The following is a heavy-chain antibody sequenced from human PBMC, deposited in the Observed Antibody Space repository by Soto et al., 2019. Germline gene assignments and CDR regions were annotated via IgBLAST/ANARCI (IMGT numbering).Heavy chain of an antibody. D-gene: IGHD3-9*01. CDR3: ARPRAGILNY. J-gene: IGHJ4*02. Sequence: QVQLQQWGAGLLKPSETLSLTCAVYGGSFSGYYWSWIRQPPGKGLEWIGEINHSGSTNYNPSLKSRVTISVDTSKNQFSLKLSSVTAADTAVYYCARPRAGILNYWGQGTLVTVSS. CDR1: GGSFSGYY. CDR2: INHSGST. V-gene: IGHV4-34*01.